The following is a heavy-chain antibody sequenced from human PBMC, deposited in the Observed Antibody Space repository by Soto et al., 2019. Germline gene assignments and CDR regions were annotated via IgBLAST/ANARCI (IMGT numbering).Heavy chain of an antibody. CDR1: GFTVSSNY. V-gene: IGHV3-53*01. D-gene: IGHD6-13*01. CDR2: IYSGGST. Sequence: GGSLRLSCAASGFTVSSNYMSWVRQAPGKGLEWVSVIYSGGSTYYADSVKGRFTISRDNSKNTLYLQMNSLRAEDTAVYYCARDLRSAGYSSSWDYYYYGMDVWGQGTTVTVSS. J-gene: IGHJ6*02. CDR3: ARDLRSAGYSSSWDYYYYGMDV.